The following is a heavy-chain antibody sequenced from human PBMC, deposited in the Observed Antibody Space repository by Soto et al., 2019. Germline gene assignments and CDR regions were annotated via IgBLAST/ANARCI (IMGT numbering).Heavy chain of an antibody. V-gene: IGHV3-33*01. D-gene: IGHD4-17*01. CDR1: GFTFSAYG. CDR3: ARVGGTVTSAY. Sequence: QVQLVESGGGVVQPGRSLRLSCAASGFTFSAYGMHWVRQAPGKGLEWLAMIYSDGNNKYYADSVEGRFTISRDNSKYSLYLQISSLRAEATAVYYCARVGGTVTSAYWGQGTLVTVSS. CDR2: IYSDGNNK. J-gene: IGHJ4*02.